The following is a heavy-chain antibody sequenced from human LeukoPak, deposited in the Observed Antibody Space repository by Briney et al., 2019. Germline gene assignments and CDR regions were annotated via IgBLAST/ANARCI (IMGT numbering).Heavy chain of an antibody. V-gene: IGHV1-69*05. J-gene: IGHJ4*02. CDR2: IVPIFGTT. Sequence: GASVKVSCKASGGTFSSYSISWVRQAPGQGLEWMGRIVPIFGTTNYAQNFQGRVTITTDESTSTAYMELSSLRSEDTAVYYCARGFHYDSSGYYYFYWGQGTLVTVSS. D-gene: IGHD3-22*01. CDR1: GGTFSSYS. CDR3: ARGFHYDSSGYYYFY.